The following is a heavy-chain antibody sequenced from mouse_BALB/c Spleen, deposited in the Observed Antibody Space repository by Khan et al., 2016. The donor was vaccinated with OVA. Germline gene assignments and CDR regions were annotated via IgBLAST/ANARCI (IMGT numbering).Heavy chain of an antibody. CDR3: ARNGNYWYFDV. CDR1: GYTFTNYG. J-gene: IGHJ1*01. V-gene: IGHV9-3-1*01. Sequence: QIQLVQSGPELKKPGETVKISCKASGYTFTNYGMNWVKQAPGKGLKWMGWINTYTGETTYADDFKGRFAFSVETSASTAYLQINNLKNEDTATXFCARNGNYWYFDVWGAGTTVTVSS. CDR2: INTYTGET. D-gene: IGHD2-1*01.